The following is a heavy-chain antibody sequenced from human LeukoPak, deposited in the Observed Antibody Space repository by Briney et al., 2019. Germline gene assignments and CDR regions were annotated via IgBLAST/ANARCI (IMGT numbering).Heavy chain of an antibody. CDR3: ARLSTVTTSFDY. V-gene: IGHV4-4*07. CDR1: GGSISSYY. D-gene: IGHD4-17*01. Sequence: SETLSLTCTVSGGSISSYYWSWIRQPAGKGLEWIGRIYTGGTTHYNPSLKSRVTMSVDTSKNQFSLKLSSVTAADTAAYYCARLSTVTTSFDYWGQGTLVTVSS. CDR2: IYTGGTT. J-gene: IGHJ4*02.